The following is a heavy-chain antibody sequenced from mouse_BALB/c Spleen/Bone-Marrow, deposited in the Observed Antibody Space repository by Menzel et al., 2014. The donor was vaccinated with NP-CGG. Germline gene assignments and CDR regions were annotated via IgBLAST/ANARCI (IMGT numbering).Heavy chain of an antibody. V-gene: IGHV2-2*02. Sequence: QVQLQQPGPGLVQPSQSLSITCTVSGFSLTSYGVHWVRQSPGKGLEWLGVIWSGGSTDYNAAFISRLSISKDNSKSQVFFKMNSLQANYTAIYYCARYYYGSSFDYWGQGTTLTVSS. CDR1: GFSLTSYG. CDR3: ARYYYGSSFDY. CDR2: IWSGGST. D-gene: IGHD1-1*01. J-gene: IGHJ2*01.